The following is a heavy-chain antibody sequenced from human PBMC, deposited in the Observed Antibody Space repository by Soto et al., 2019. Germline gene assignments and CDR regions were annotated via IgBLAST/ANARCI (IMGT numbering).Heavy chain of an antibody. CDR3: ARGEQYSGRIFDY. Sequence: SQHLSLTCAITGDSASSNSAGWSWVRQSPSRGLEWLGRTYYRSKWYYEYAVSVRGRITINPDTSKNQYSLQLNSVTPEDTGVYFCARGEQYSGRIFDYWGQGTLVTVSA. CDR2: TYYRSKWYY. V-gene: IGHV6-1*01. D-gene: IGHD1-26*01. J-gene: IGHJ4*01. CDR1: GDSASSNSAG.